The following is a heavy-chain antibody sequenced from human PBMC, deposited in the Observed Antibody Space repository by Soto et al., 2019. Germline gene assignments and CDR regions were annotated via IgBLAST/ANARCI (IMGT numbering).Heavy chain of an antibody. J-gene: IGHJ4*02. CDR2: IYYSGST. Sequence: SETQPLSYTVSGGYISSRSYHWGWIRKPPGKGLEWIGSIYYSGSTYYNPSLKSRVTISVDTSKNQLSLKLSSVTAADTAVYYCARQIAAAGDFDYWGQGTLVTVSS. V-gene: IGHV4-39*01. D-gene: IGHD6-13*01. CDR1: GGYISSRSYH. CDR3: ARQIAAAGDFDY.